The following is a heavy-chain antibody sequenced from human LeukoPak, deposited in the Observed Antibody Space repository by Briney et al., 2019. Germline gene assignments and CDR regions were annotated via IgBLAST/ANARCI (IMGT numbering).Heavy chain of an antibody. CDR1: GGTFSSYA. CDR3: ARATTYYYDSNDPGQAFDI. CDR2: IIPIFGTA. D-gene: IGHD3-22*01. V-gene: IGHV1-69*05. J-gene: IGHJ3*02. Sequence: SVKVSCKASGGTFSSYAISWVRQAPGQGLEWMGRIIPIFGTANYAQKFQGRVTITTDESTSTAYMELSSLRSEDTAVYYCARATTYYYDSNDPGQAFDIWGQGTMVTVSS.